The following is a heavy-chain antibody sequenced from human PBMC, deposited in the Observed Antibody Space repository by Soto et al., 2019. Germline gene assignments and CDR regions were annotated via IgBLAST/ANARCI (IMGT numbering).Heavy chain of an antibody. Sequence: QVQLQQWGAGLLKPSETLSLTCAVYGGSFSGYYWSWIRQPQGKGLEWIGEINHSGSTNYNPSLKSRVTISVYTSKSQFSLKLSSVTAAETAVYYCARDNPTHIVVVPADMYAGYYFDYWGQGTLVTVSS. CDR2: INHSGST. D-gene: IGHD2-2*01. J-gene: IGHJ4*02. CDR1: GGSFSGYY. V-gene: IGHV4-34*01. CDR3: ARDNPTHIVVVPADMYAGYYFDY.